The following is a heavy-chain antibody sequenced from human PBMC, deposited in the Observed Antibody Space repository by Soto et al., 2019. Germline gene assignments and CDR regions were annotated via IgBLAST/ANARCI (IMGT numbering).Heavy chain of an antibody. CDR1: GFSLSTSGVG. V-gene: IGHV2-5*02. J-gene: IGHJ4*02. CDR2: IYWDDDK. Sequence: QITLKESGPTLVKPTQTLTLTCTFSGFSLSTSGVGVGWIRQPPGKALEWLALIYWDDDKRYSPSLKSRLTIPNDTSKNQVVLKMTNMDPVDTATYYCAQNYYDSSCYYHPGGYWGQGTLVTVSS. D-gene: IGHD3-22*01. CDR3: AQNYYDSSCYYHPGGY.